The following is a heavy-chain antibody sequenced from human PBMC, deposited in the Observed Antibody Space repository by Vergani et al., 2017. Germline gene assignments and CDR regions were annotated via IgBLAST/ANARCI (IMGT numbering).Heavy chain of an antibody. CDR2: IYYSGST. Sequence: QLQLQESGPGLVKPSETLSLTCTVSGGSISSSSYYWGWIRQPPGKGLEWIGSIYYSGSTYYNPSLKSRVTISVDTSKNQFSLKLSSVTAAVTAVYYCASYLTLPYFDYWGQGTLVTVSS. V-gene: IGHV4-39*07. D-gene: IGHD1-26*01. J-gene: IGHJ4*02. CDR3: ASYLTLPYFDY. CDR1: GGSISSSSYY.